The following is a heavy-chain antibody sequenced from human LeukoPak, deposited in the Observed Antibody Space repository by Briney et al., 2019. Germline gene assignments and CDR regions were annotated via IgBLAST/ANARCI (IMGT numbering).Heavy chain of an antibody. CDR2: INPNSGGT. CDR1: GYTFTGYY. J-gene: IGHJ4*02. Sequence: ASVKVSCKASGYTFTGYYMHWVRQAPGQGLEWMGWINPNSGGTNYAQKFQGWVTMTRDTSTSTVYMDLSSLRSEDTAVYYCARDRENWNSAGLDCWGQGTLVTVSS. CDR3: ARDRENWNSAGLDC. D-gene: IGHD1-7*01. V-gene: IGHV1-2*04.